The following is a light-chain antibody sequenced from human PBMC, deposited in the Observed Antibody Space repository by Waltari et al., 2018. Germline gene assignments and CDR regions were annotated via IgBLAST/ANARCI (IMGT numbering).Light chain of an antibody. V-gene: IGKV3-15*01. Sequence: EIVMTQSPATLSVSPGERATLSCRASQSVSSNLAWYQQKPGQAPRLLIYGASTRATGIPARFSGSGSGTEFTLTISSLQSEDEADYLCQTWATGIGVFGGGTK. CDR2: GAS. J-gene: IGKJ4*02. CDR3: QTWATGIGV. CDR1: QSVSSN.